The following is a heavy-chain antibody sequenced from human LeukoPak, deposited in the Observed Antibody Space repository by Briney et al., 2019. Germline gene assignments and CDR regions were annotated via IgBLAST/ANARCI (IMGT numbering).Heavy chain of an antibody. D-gene: IGHD1-1*01. J-gene: IGHJ6*03. CDR2: INISGST. CDR1: GGSISSYY. CDR3: ARGRVSSSTWYSTYYYYFYMDV. V-gene: IGHV4-59*12. Sequence: KPSETLSLTCTVSGGSISSYYWSWIRQPPGKGLEWIGYINISGSTNYNPSLKSRVTMSVDTSKSQFSLKLSSVTAADTAVYFCARGRVSSSTWYSTYYYYFYMDVWGKGTTVTVSS.